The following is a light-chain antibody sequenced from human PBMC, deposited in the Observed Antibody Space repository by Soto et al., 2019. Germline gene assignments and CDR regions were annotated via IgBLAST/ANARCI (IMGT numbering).Light chain of an antibody. CDR2: DAS. Sequence: EIVLTQSPATLSLSPGEGATLSCRASQRVGSYLAWYQQKPGQAPRLLIYDASSRATGIPARFSGSGSGTDFTLTISSLQPEDFAVYYCQQRSNWPSITFGQGTRLEIK. CDR1: QRVGSY. V-gene: IGKV3-11*01. CDR3: QQRSNWPSIT. J-gene: IGKJ5*01.